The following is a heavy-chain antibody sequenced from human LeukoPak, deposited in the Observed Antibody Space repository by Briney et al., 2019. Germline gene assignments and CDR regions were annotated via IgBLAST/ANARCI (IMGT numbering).Heavy chain of an antibody. CDR1: GGTFSTYA. J-gene: IGHJ5*02. D-gene: IGHD3-9*01. V-gene: IGHV1-69*06. CDR2: IIPIFCTT. CDR3: NVHYDILTGYSP. Sequence: GASVKVSCKAAGGTFSTYAISWVRQAPGQGLEWMGGIIPIFCTTNYAQKFQGRLTVTADKSTSTAYMELSGLRSEDTAVYYCNVHYDILTGYSPWGQGTLVTVSS.